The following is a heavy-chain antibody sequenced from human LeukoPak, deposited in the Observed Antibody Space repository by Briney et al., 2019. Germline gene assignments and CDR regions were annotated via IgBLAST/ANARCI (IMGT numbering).Heavy chain of an antibody. CDR2: INHSGST. J-gene: IGHJ4*02. D-gene: IGHD2-15*01. CDR1: GESFSGYY. V-gene: IGHV4-34*01. CDR3: ARGDGRDFDY. Sequence: SETLSLTCAVYGESFSGYYWSWIRQPPGKGLEWIGDINHSGSTNYNPSLKSRVTISVDTSKNQFSLNLNSVTAADTAVYYCARGDGRDFDYWGQGTLVTVSS.